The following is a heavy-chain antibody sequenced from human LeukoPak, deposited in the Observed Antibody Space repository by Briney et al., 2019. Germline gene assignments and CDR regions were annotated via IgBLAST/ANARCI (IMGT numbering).Heavy chain of an antibody. CDR3: AKDPYSGSFEYFQH. D-gene: IGHD1-26*01. V-gene: IGHV3-30*18. CDR2: ISHDGSKK. CDR1: GFIFSSYG. J-gene: IGHJ1*01. Sequence: GGSLRLSCAASGFIFSSYGTHWVRQAPGKGLEWVAVISHDGSKKYYADSVKGRFTISRDNSKNTLYLQMNSLRDEDTAVYYCAKDPYSGSFEYFQHWGQGTLVTVSS.